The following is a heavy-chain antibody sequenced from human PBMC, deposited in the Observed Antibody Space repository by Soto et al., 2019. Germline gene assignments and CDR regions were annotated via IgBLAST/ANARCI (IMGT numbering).Heavy chain of an antibody. J-gene: IGHJ6*02. D-gene: IGHD1-1*01. Sequence: ASVNVACKSTGNECEKFSSNWVRQAPGQGLEWMGWISVYTGNTNSEQKLHGRVTMTTDTSTSTAYMELRSLRSDDTAMYSCARDATGGGRYGMDVSGQGTTVNVYS. CDR3: ARDATGGGRYGMDV. CDR1: GNECEKFS. CDR2: ISVYTGNT. V-gene: IGHV1-18*01.